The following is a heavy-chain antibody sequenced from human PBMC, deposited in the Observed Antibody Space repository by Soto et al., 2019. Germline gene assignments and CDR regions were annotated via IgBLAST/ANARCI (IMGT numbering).Heavy chain of an antibody. D-gene: IGHD4-17*01. J-gene: IGHJ3*02. Sequence: QLQLQESGSGLVQPSQTLSLTCVVSGGSINSGYYSWRWIRQPPGKGLEWIGNIYQIGRAFYNPSLKSRVTISVDRSKTHFSLKLSSVTAADTAVYYCARSHDYGVFDTWGQGTMVTVSS. CDR3: ARSHDYGVFDT. CDR2: IYQIGRA. V-gene: IGHV4-30-2*01. CDR1: GGSINSGYYS.